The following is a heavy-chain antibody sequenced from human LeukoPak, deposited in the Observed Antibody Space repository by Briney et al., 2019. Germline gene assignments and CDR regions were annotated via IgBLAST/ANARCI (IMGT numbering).Heavy chain of an antibody. V-gene: IGHV1-18*01. CDR3: ARGDCSSTSCYQPYYYYYMDV. D-gene: IGHD2-2*01. CDR2: ISAYNGNT. CDR1: GYTFTSYG. J-gene: IGHJ6*03. Sequence: ASVKVSCKASGYTFTSYGVSWVRQAPGQGLEWMGWISAYNGNTNYAQKLQGRVTMTTDTSTSTAYMELRSLRSDDTAVYYCARGDCSSTSCYQPYYYYYMDVWGKGTTVTVSS.